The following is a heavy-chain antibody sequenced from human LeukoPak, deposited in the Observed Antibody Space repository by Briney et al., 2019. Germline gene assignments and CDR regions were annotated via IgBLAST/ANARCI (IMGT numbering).Heavy chain of an antibody. J-gene: IGHJ4*02. D-gene: IGHD2-2*01. CDR3: ARGSSPPAARGLFDY. CDR1: GGSFSGYY. V-gene: IGHV4-34*01. CDR2: INHSGST. Sequence: SETLSLTCAVYGGSFSGYYWSWIRQPPGKGLEWIGEINHSGSTNYNPSLKSRVTISVDTSKNQFPLKLSSVTAADTAVYYCARGSSPPAARGLFDYWGQGTLVTVSS.